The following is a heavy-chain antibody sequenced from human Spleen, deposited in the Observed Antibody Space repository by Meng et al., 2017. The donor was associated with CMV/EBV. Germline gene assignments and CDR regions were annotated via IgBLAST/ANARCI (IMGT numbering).Heavy chain of an antibody. V-gene: IGHV3-9*03. CDR2: ISWNSGSI. CDR1: GFTFDDYA. CDR3: ARRAGSFMSLYYFNW. J-gene: IGHJ4*02. Sequence: GGSLRLSCAASGFTFDDYAMHWVRQAPGKGLEWVSGISWNSGSIGYADSVKGRFTISRDNAKNSLYLQMNSLRAEDMALYYCARRAGSFMSLYYFNWWGQGTLVTVSS. D-gene: IGHD3-10*01.